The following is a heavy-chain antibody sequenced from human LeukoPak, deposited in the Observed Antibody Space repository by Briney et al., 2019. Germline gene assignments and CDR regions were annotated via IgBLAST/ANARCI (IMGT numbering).Heavy chain of an antibody. V-gene: IGHV4-59*01. CDR3: ARSSGYYYETNWFDP. D-gene: IGHD3-22*01. CDR1: GGSISSYY. Sequence: SETLSLTCTVSGGSISSYYWSWIRQPPGKGLEWIGYIYYSGSTNYNPSLKSRVTISVDTSKNQFSLKLSSVTAADTAVYYCARSSGYYYETNWFDPWDQATLVTVSS. CDR2: IYYSGST. J-gene: IGHJ5*02.